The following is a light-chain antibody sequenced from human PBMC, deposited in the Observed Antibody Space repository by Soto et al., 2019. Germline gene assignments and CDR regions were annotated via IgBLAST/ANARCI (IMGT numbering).Light chain of an antibody. CDR1: HTISSSY. V-gene: IGKV3D-20*02. CDR2: GIA. Sequence: EIVLTQSPGTLFLSPGERATLPRRPCHTISSSYLAWYQKKPAQAPSLLLYGIARSATGIPDRFSGSGSGANLALTISSLETEDDAVYYYQQRSNWPPITFGQGTRLEIK. J-gene: IGKJ5*01. CDR3: QQRSNWPPIT.